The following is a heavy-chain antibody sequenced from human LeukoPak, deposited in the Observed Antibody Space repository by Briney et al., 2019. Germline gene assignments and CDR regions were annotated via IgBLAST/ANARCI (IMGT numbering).Heavy chain of an antibody. V-gene: IGHV3-30*18. D-gene: IGHD6-19*01. CDR2: ISYVGSNK. J-gene: IGHJ4*02. Sequence: GGSLRLSCVASGFTFSDYGMHWVRQAPGKGLEWVAVISYVGSNKDYADSVKGRFAISRDNSKNMLYLQMNSLRAEDTAVYYCAKDFDITVAGKGPQDYWGQGTLVTVSS. CDR1: GFTFSDYG. CDR3: AKDFDITVAGKGPQDY.